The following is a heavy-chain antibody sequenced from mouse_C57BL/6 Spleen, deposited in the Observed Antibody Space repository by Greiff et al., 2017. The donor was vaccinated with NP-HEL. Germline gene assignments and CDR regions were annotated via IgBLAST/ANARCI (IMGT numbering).Heavy chain of an antibody. V-gene: IGHV1-55*01. Sequence: QVQLQQPGAELVKPGASVKMCCKASGYTFTSYWITWVKQRPGQGLEWIGDIYPGSGSTNYNEKFKSKATLTVDTSSSTAYMQLSSLTSEDSAVYYCARGDDGYFYFDYWGQGTTLTVSS. CDR3: ARGDDGYFYFDY. J-gene: IGHJ2*01. CDR1: GYTFTSYW. D-gene: IGHD2-3*01. CDR2: IYPGSGST.